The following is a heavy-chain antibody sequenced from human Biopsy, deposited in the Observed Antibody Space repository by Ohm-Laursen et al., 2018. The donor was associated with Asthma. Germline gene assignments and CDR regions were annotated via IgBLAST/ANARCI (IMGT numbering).Heavy chain of an antibody. D-gene: IGHD6-13*01. J-gene: IGHJ4*02. V-gene: IGHV3-30*03. CDR1: GFSFSNFG. CDR2: ITFDGSTQ. CDR3: LRDTLGYYFDI. Sequence: SLRLSCTAFGFSFSNFGMHWVRQAPGKGLEWVAVITFDGSTQHYGDSVKGRFTISRDNSKNMLFLQMNSLRAEDTAVYYCLRDTLGYYFDIWGQGTQVTVSS.